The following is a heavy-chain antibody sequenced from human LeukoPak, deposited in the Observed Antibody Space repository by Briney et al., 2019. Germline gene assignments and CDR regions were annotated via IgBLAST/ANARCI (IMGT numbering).Heavy chain of an antibody. D-gene: IGHD3/OR15-3a*01. CDR3: ARVGGTGNDY. Sequence: ASVKVSCKASGYTFTSYYMHWMRQAPGQGLEWMGKINPSGGSTSYAQKFQGRFTMTRDTSTSTVYMELSSLRSEDTAVYYCARVGGTGNDYWGQGTLVTVSS. CDR1: GYTFTSYY. J-gene: IGHJ4*02. CDR2: INPSGGST. V-gene: IGHV1-46*01.